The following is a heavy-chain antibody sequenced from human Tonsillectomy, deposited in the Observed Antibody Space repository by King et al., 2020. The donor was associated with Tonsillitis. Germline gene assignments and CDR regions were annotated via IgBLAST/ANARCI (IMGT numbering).Heavy chain of an antibody. CDR1: GYTFTNYA. Sequence: QLVQSGAEVKMPGASVKLSCKASGYTFTNYAIHWVRQAPGQRLEWMGWINPDNGETKYSKKFQGRLTFTRDTSASTSYMERSSLRSEDTTVYYCGRGSTGYWPSTPWGQGTLVTVSS. V-gene: IGHV1-3*01. CDR2: INPDNGET. CDR3: GRGSTGYWPSTP. J-gene: IGHJ5*02. D-gene: IGHD3-22*01.